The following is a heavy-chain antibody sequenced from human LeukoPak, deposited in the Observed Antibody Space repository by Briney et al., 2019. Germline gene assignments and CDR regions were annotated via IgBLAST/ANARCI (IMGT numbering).Heavy chain of an antibody. V-gene: IGHV4-34*01. CDR1: GGSFSGYY. D-gene: IGHD4-11*01. CDR2: INHSGST. Sequence: PSETLSLTCAVYGGSFSGYYWSWIRQPPGKGLEWIGEINHSGSTNYNPSLKSRVTISVDTSKNQFSLKLSSVTAADTAVYYCASYSNYAQSFDYWGQGTLVTVSS. CDR3: ASYSNYAQSFDY. J-gene: IGHJ4*02.